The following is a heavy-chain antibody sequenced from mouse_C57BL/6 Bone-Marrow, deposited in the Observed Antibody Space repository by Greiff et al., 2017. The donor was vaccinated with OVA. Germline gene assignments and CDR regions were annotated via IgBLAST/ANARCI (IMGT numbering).Heavy chain of an antibody. D-gene: IGHD2-4*01. CDR1: GYTFTSYW. J-gene: IGHJ3*01. V-gene: IGHV1-52*01. Sequence: VKLQQPGAELVRPGSSVKLSCKASGYTFTSYWMHWVKQRPIQGLEWIGNIDPSDSETHYSQKFKDKATLTVDKSSSTAYMQLSSLTSEDSAVYYCARGGDYDGAWFAYWGQGTLVTVSA. CDR2: IDPSDSET. CDR3: ARGGDYDGAWFAY.